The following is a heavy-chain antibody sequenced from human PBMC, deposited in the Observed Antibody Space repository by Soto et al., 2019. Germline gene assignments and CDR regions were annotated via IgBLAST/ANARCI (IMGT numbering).Heavy chain of an antibody. V-gene: IGHV1-69*04. CDR1: GGSFTT. CDR3: ARDSRGEDNSDLDGTHSES. Sequence: QVQLVQYGAEERKVGSSVTVSCTASGGSFTTITWVRQAPGQGLEWMGRIIPILNKSTYAQKFQGRVTITADRSMRTADMEMGSLRSDVTAVYYCARDSRGEDNSDLDGTHSESWGHGTLVTVSS. J-gene: IGHJ5*01. D-gene: IGHD3-10*01. CDR2: IIPILNKS.